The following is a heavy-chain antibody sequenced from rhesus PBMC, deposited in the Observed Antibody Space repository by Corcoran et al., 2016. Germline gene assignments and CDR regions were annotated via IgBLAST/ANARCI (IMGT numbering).Heavy chain of an antibody. D-gene: IGHD3-9*01. V-gene: IGHV4-122*02. J-gene: IGHJ5-2*02. Sequence: QVQLQESGPGLVKPSETLSLTCAVPGYSISSGYYWSWIRQPPGKGLEWIGYMTYSGSTSYNPSLKSRVTISRDTSKNQFSLKLSSVTAADTAVYYCARLGFYEDDYGYYYTEYLDVWGRGVLVTVSS. CDR1: GYSISSGYY. CDR3: ARLGFYEDDYGYYYTEYLDV. CDR2: MTYSGST.